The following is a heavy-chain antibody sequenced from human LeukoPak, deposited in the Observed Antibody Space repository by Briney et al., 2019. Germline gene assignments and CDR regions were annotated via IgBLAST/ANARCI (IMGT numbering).Heavy chain of an antibody. Sequence: PSQTLSLTCTVSGGSISSGDYYWSWIRQPPGKGLEWIGYIYYSGSTYYNPSLKSRVTISVDTSKNQFSLKLSSVTAADTAVYYCARNHTVRGVIKVYYYGMDVWGQGTTVTVSS. J-gene: IGHJ6*02. D-gene: IGHD3-10*01. CDR1: GGSISSGDYY. CDR3: ARNHTVRGVIKVYYYGMDV. CDR2: IYYSGST. V-gene: IGHV4-30-4*01.